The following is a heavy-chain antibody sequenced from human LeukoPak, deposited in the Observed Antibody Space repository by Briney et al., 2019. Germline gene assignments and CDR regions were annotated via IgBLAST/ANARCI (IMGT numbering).Heavy chain of an antibody. D-gene: IGHD5-18*01. CDR3: ARRDTAMVTYYYYYYMDV. Sequence: GGSLRLSCAASGFTFSDYYMSWIRQAPGKGLEWVSYISSSGSTIYYADSVKGRFTISRDNAKNSLYLQMNSLRAEDTAVYYCARRDTAMVTYYYYYYMDVWGKGTTVTVSS. CDR2: ISSSGSTI. J-gene: IGHJ6*03. CDR1: GFTFSDYY. V-gene: IGHV3-11*04.